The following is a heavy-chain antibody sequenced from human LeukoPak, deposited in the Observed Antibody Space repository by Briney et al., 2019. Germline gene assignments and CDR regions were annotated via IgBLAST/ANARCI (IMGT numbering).Heavy chain of an antibody. Sequence: GASVKVSCEASGYTFTSYGISWVRQAPGQGLEWMGWISAYNGNTNYAQKLQGRVTMTTDTSTSTAYMELRSLRSDDTAVYYCARDFGYYDFWSGYSDYYYYGMDVWGQGTTVTVSS. D-gene: IGHD3-3*01. CDR1: GYTFTSYG. CDR2: ISAYNGNT. CDR3: ARDFGYYDFWSGYSDYYYYGMDV. V-gene: IGHV1-18*01. J-gene: IGHJ6*02.